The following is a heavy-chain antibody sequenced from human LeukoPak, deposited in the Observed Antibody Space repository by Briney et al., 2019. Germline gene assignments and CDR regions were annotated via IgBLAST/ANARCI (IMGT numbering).Heavy chain of an antibody. CDR3: ASGGGGDNPFDY. Sequence: PGGPLRLSCAASGFTFSSYEMNWVRQAPGKGLEWVSYISSSGSTIYYADSVKGRFTISRDNAKNSLYLQMNSLRAEDTAVYYCASGGGGDNPFDYWGQGTLVTVSS. CDR2: ISSSGSTI. CDR1: GFTFSSYE. J-gene: IGHJ4*02. D-gene: IGHD2-21*02. V-gene: IGHV3-48*03.